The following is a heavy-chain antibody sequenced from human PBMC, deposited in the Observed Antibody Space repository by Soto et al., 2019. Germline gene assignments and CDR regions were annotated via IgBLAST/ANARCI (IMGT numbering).Heavy chain of an antibody. D-gene: IGHD2-2*01. Sequence: QVQLVQSGAEVKKPGASVKVSCKASGYTFTSYGISWVRQAPGQGLEWMGWISAYNGNTNYAQKLQGRVTMTTDTSKSTAYMELRSLRSDDTAVYYCARDDVGGYCSSTSCSYFDYWGQGTLVTVSS. V-gene: IGHV1-18*01. CDR2: ISAYNGNT. CDR3: ARDDVGGYCSSTSCSYFDY. CDR1: GYTFTSYG. J-gene: IGHJ4*02.